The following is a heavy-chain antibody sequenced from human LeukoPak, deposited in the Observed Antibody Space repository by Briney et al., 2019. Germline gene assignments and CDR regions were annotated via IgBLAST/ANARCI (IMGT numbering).Heavy chain of an antibody. CDR3: ARDFGSGGNY. D-gene: IGHD1-14*01. CDR2: INPNSGGT. CDR1: GYTFTGYH. J-gene: IGHJ4*02. V-gene: IGHV1-2*02. Sequence: ASVKVSCKASGYTFTGYHTHWVRQAPGQGLEWVGWINPNSGGTQYAQKFQGRVTMTRDTSISTAYMELSRLRSDDTAVYYCARDFGSGGNYWGQGTLVTVSS.